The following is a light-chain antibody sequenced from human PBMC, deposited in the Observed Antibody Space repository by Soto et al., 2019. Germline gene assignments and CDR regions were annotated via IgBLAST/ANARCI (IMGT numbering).Light chain of an antibody. J-gene: IGLJ1*01. CDR3: SSYTSRSTLV. Sequence: QSALTQPASVSGSPGQSITISCTGTSSDVGGYSYVSWYQQHPGKVPKLMIYEVNNRPSGVSNRFSGSKSGNTASLTISGLQAEDEAHYYCSSYTSRSTLVFGTGTKLTVL. CDR2: EVN. V-gene: IGLV2-14*01. CDR1: SSDVGGYSY.